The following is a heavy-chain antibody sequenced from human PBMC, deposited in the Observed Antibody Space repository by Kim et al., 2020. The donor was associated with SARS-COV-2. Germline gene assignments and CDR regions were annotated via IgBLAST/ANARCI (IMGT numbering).Heavy chain of an antibody. CDR1: GGSISSGDYY. CDR3: ARGHYYDFWSGYRITPNYYYYGMDV. CDR2: IYYSGST. Sequence: SETLSLTCTVSGGSISSGDYYWSWIRQPPGKGLEWIGYIYYSGSTYYNPSLKSRVTISVDTSKNQFSLKLSSVTAADTAVYYCARGHYYDFWSGYRITPNYYYYGMDVWGQGTTVTVSS. J-gene: IGHJ6*02. V-gene: IGHV4-30-4*01. D-gene: IGHD3-3*01.